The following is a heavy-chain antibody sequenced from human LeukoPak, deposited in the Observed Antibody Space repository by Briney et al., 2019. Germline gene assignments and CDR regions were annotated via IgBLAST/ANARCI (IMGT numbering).Heavy chain of an antibody. J-gene: IGHJ4*02. Sequence: WGSLRLSCAASGFTFSSYGMHWVRQAPGKGLEWVAFIRYDGSNKYYADSVKGRFTISRDNAKNSLYLQMNSLRAEDTAVYYCAREARIGRFSVNYYFDYWGQGTLVTVSS. CDR3: AREARIGRFSVNYYFDY. CDR1: GFTFSSYG. D-gene: IGHD3-3*01. V-gene: IGHV3-30*02. CDR2: IRYDGSNK.